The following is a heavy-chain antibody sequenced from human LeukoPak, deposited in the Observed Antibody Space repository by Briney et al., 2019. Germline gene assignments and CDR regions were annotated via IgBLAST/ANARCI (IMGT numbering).Heavy chain of an antibody. CDR1: GGSISRYH. Sequence: PSETLSLTCTVSGGSISRYHWSWVRQPPGKGLEWMGYIHHTGSTNFNPSLKSRVTMSVDTSENQFSLQLSSVTAADTALYYCATHDGSSWFYFDYWSQGTLVTVSS. CDR2: IHHTGST. CDR3: ATHDGSSWFYFDY. V-gene: IGHV4-59*08. J-gene: IGHJ4*02. D-gene: IGHD6-13*01.